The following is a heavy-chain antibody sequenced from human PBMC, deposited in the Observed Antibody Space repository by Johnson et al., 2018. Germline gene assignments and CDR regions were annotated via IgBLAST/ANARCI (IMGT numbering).Heavy chain of an antibody. J-gene: IGHJ3*02. CDR2: IWYDGSNK. D-gene: IGHD2-15*01. CDR1: RFTFSSYG. V-gene: IGHV3-33*03. CDR3: AKAVGLDI. Sequence: QVQLVQSGGGVVQPGRSLRLSCAASRFTFSSYGMHWVRQAPGKGLEWVAVIWYDGSNKYYADSVKGRFTITRDNAKNPLYLKMNSRGAEYTALYYCAKAVGLDILGQGTMVTVSS.